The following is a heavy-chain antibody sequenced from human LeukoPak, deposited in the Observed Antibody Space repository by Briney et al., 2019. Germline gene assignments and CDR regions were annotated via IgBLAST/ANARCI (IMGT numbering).Heavy chain of an antibody. J-gene: IGHJ4*02. CDR1: GYTFTSYY. CDR2: INPSGGST. Sequence: GASVKVSCKASGYTFTSYYMHWVRQAPGQGLEWMGIINPSGGSTSYAEKFQGRVTMTEDTSTDTAYMELSSLRSEDTAVYYCATGYSSGWYAYYFDYWGQGTLVTVSS. CDR3: ATGYSSGWYAYYFDY. D-gene: IGHD6-19*01. V-gene: IGHV1-46*01.